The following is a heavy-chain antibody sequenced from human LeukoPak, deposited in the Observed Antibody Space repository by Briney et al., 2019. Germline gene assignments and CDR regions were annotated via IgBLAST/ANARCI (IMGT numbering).Heavy chain of an antibody. CDR1: GFTFRSYA. V-gene: IGHV3-23*01. CDR3: AKRRYCTSTSCHDFDY. J-gene: IGHJ4*02. CDR2: ISADGDST. D-gene: IGHD2-2*01. Sequence: GGSLRLSCAASGFTFRSYAMNWVRQAPGKGLEWVSAISADGDSTYYADSVKGRFTISRDNSKNTLCLQMNSLRPGDTAVYYCAKRRYCTSTSCHDFDYWGQGTLVTVSS.